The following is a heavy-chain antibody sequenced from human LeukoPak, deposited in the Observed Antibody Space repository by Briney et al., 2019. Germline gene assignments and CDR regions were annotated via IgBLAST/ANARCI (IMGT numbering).Heavy chain of an antibody. J-gene: IGHJ4*02. Sequence: GGSLRLSCAASGFTFSSYGVHWVRQAPGKGLEWVAVIWYDGSNKYYADSVKGRFTISRDNSKNTLYLQMNSLRAEDTAVYYCARDLSGGGDFFDYWGQGTLVTVSS. D-gene: IGHD3-10*01. V-gene: IGHV3-33*01. CDR2: IWYDGSNK. CDR1: GFTFSSYG. CDR3: ARDLSGGGDFFDY.